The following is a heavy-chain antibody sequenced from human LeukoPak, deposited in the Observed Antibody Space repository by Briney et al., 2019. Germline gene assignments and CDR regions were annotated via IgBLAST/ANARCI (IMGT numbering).Heavy chain of an antibody. CDR2: IYPGDSDT. CDR3: ARQGAPGIAAAGRWGMDV. V-gene: IGHV5-51*01. Sequence: GESLKISCKGSGYSFTSYWIGWVRQMPGKGLEWMGIIYPGDSDTRYSPSFQGQVTISADKSISTAYLQWSSLKASDTAMYYCARQGAPGIAAAGRWGMDVWGQGTTVTVSS. CDR1: GYSFTSYW. D-gene: IGHD6-13*01. J-gene: IGHJ6*02.